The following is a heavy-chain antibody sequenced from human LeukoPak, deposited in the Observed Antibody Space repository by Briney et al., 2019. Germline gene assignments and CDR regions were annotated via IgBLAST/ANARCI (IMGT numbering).Heavy chain of an antibody. V-gene: IGHV4-34*01. CDR2: INHSGIT. CDR3: ARGEDYYDQWYFDY. J-gene: IGHJ4*02. Sequence: SETLSLTCAVYGGSFSGYYWTWIRQPPGEGLEWIGEINHSGITNYNPSLKSQVTISVDTSKNQFSLKLSSVTAADTAVYYCARGEDYYDQWYFDYWGQGTLVTVSS. CDR1: GGSFSGYY. D-gene: IGHD3-22*01.